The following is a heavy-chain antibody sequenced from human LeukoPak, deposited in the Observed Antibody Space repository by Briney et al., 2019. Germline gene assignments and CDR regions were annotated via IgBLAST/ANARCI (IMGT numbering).Heavy chain of an antibody. CDR2: IWYDGSKK. J-gene: IGHJ4*02. CDR3: ARDEDHYFDY. V-gene: IGHV3-33*01. Sequence: SGGSLRLSCAASGFTFRTYGIHWVRQAPGKGLEWVAVIWYDGSKKYYADSVKGRFTISRDNSKNTLYLQMNSLKAEDTAVYYCARDEDHYFDYWGQGTLVTVSS. CDR1: GFTFRTYG.